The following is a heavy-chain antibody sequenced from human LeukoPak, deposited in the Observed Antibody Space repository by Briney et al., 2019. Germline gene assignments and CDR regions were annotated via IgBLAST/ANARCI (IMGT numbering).Heavy chain of an antibody. CDR3: ARLVDYGSGSH. CDR2: IYNSGST. D-gene: IGHD3-10*01. V-gene: IGHV4-38-2*02. Sequence: PSETLSLTCTVSGYSISSGYFWGWIRQPPGKGLEWIGTIYNSGSTYYNASLESRVTISVDTSKNQFSLKLSSVTAADTAVYYCARLVDYGSGSHWGQGTLVTVSS. J-gene: IGHJ4*02. CDR1: GYSISSGYF.